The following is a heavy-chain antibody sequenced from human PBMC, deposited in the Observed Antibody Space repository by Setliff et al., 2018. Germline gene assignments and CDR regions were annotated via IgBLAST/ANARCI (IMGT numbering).Heavy chain of an antibody. CDR1: GGSINNYF. Sequence: SETLSLTCTVSGGSINNYFWTWIRQPAGKGLEWIGRLYTSGISNYNPSLKSRVTMSVDTSKNQFSLNLTSVTAADTAVYYCAREDADYARSFDPWGQGTLVTVSS. CDR3: AREDADYARSFDP. J-gene: IGHJ5*02. V-gene: IGHV4-4*07. CDR2: LYTSGIS. D-gene: IGHD3-16*01.